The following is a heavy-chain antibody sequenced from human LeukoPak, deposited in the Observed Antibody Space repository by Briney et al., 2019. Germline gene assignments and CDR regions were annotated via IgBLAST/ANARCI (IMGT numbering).Heavy chain of an antibody. D-gene: IGHD3-10*01. CDR2: IYYSGST. CDR3: ARALGSGSYFDY. Sequence: KPSETLSLTCTVSGGSISSYYWSWVRQPPGKGLEWIGYIYYSGSTYYNPSLKSRVTISVDTSKNQFSLKLSSVTAADTAVYYCARALGSGSYFDYWGQGTLVTVSS. J-gene: IGHJ4*02. V-gene: IGHV4-59*01. CDR1: GGSISSYY.